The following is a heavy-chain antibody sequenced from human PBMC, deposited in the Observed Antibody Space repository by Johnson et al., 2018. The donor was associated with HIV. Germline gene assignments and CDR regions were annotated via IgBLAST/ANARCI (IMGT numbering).Heavy chain of an antibody. J-gene: IGHJ3*02. V-gene: IGHV3-7*01. D-gene: IGHD6-19*01. Sequence: VQLVESGGGLVQPGGSLRLSCAASGFTFSSYWMSWVRQAPGKGLEWVANIKQDGSEKYYVDSVKGRFTISRDNAKNSLYLQLNSLRDEDTAVYYCARTGGGWYETAFDIWGQGTMVTVSS. CDR3: ARTGGGWYETAFDI. CDR2: IKQDGSEK. CDR1: GFTFSSYW.